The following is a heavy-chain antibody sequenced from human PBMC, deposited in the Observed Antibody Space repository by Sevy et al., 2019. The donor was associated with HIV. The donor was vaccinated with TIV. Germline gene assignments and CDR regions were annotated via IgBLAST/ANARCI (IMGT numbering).Heavy chain of an antibody. CDR1: GGSIRSGRYY. CDR3: ARELSDYGMDV. Sequence: SETLSLSCNVSGGSIRSGRYYWSWIRQPAGKGLEWIGRIYIRGTTNYNPSLKSRITMSVDTSKNQFSLKLSSVTATDTAVYYCARELSDYGMDVWGQGTTVTVSS. J-gene: IGHJ6*02. V-gene: IGHV4-61*02. CDR2: IYIRGTT.